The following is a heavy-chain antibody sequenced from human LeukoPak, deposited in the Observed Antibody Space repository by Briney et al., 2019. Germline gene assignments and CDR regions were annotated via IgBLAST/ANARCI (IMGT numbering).Heavy chain of an antibody. V-gene: IGHV1-2*02. CDR3: ASYPRYSSTPPFDY. CDR1: GYTFTDYY. Sequence: ASVKVSCKVSGYTFTDYYMHWVQQAPGQGLEWMGWINTNTGGTNYAQKFQGRVTMTRDTTISTAYMELSRLTSDDTAVYYCASYPRYSSTPPFDYWGQGTLVTVSS. CDR2: INTNTGGT. D-gene: IGHD6-19*01. J-gene: IGHJ4*02.